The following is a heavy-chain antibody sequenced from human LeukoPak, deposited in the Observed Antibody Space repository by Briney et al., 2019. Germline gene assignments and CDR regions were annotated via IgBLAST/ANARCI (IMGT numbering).Heavy chain of an antibody. CDR2: IYYSGST. Sequence: PSQTLSLTCTVSGGSISSGDYYWSWIRQPPGKGLEWIGYIYYSGSTYYNPSLKSRVTISVDTSKNQLSLKLSSVTAADTAVYYCAREYYYGSGSYYNWFDPWGQGTLVTVSS. J-gene: IGHJ5*02. CDR3: AREYYYGSGSYYNWFDP. D-gene: IGHD3-10*01. CDR1: GGSISSGDYY. V-gene: IGHV4-30-4*01.